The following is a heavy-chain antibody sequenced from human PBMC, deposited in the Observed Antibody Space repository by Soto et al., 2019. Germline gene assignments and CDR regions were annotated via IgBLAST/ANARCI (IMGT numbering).Heavy chain of an antibody. CDR3: ASVRQLVGYFYFYMDV. CDR1: GYTFTNYG. CDR2: ISAYNGDT. J-gene: IGHJ6*03. Sequence: QVQLLQSGAEVKKPGASVKVSCKASGYTFTNYGITWVRHAPGQGLEWRGWISAYNGDTHYTQRLQGRVTMTTDTCTSTAYMELRGLRSDDTAVYYCASVRQLVGYFYFYMDVWGKGTTVTVSS. D-gene: IGHD6-6*01. V-gene: IGHV1-18*01.